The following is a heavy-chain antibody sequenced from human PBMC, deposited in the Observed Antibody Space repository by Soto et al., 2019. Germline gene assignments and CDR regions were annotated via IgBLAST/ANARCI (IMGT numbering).Heavy chain of an antibody. CDR3: ARAFIDYGDSGGFDQ. Sequence: QVQLVESGGGVVQPGTSLRLSCATSGFTFSRYAMHWVRQAPGKGLEWVAILWSDGSNVHYGDSVKGRFTISRDNSNNTLYLQMNDLRVEDTAVYSCARAFIDYGDSGGFDQWGQGTLVTVSS. V-gene: IGHV3-33*01. D-gene: IGHD4-17*01. J-gene: IGHJ4*02. CDR1: GFTFSRYA. CDR2: LWSDGSNV.